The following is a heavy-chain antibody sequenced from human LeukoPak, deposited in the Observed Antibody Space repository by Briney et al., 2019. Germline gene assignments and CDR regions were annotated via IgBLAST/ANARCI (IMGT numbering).Heavy chain of an antibody. CDR2: SNGDRSST. CDR3: VRDYSYSYDQ. CDR1: GFTFRSYW. D-gene: IGHD3-10*01. J-gene: IGHJ4*02. V-gene: IGHV3-74*01. Sequence: GRSLRLSCAASGFTFRSYWMHWVSQAPGTWLVCVSHSNGDRSSTNSADSVKGRFTISRDTAKNTLYPQMNSLRPEDTAVYYCVRDYSYSYDQWGQGTLVTVSS.